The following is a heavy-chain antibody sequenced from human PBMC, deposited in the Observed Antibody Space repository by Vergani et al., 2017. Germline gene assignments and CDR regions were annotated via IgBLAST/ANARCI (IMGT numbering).Heavy chain of an antibody. CDR1: RSTFKTYG. Sequence: VQLVESGGGLVQPGGSLKLSCVASRSTFKTYGMHWVRQAPGKGLEWVGLIYYDGSNAYYADSVKGRFTISRDNSKNTLYLQMSSLRAEDTAVYYCVRGAAGAQNFDYYSMDVWGHGTTVTVSS. V-gene: IGHV3-33*01. CDR3: VRGAAGAQNFDYYSMDV. CDR2: IYYDGSNA. D-gene: IGHD6-25*01. J-gene: IGHJ6*02.